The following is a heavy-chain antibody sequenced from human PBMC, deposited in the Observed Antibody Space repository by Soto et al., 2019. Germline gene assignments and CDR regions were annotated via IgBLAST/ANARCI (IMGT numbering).Heavy chain of an antibody. Sequence: EVQLLESGGGLVQPGGSLRLSCAASGFTFNSYAMNWVRQAPGKGMEWVSGISGSGARTYYADSVKGRFTISRDDSKNTLYLQMNSLRAEDTALYYCAAARGYDYIAGAFDIWGQGTMVTVSS. CDR2: ISGSGART. D-gene: IGHD3-16*01. CDR1: GFTFNSYA. CDR3: AAARGYDYIAGAFDI. J-gene: IGHJ3*02. V-gene: IGHV3-23*01.